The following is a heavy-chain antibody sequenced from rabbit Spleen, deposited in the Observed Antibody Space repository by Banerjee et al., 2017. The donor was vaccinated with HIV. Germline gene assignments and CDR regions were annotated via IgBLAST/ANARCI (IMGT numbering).Heavy chain of an antibody. V-gene: IGHV1S7*01. D-gene: IGHD8-1*01. CDR3: ARDTGSSFSSYGMDL. Sequence: QVKETGGGLVQPGGSLTLSCKASGFDFTSYYMTWVRQAPGKGLEWIGLTEPIFDTTYYANWVNGRFTISSHNAQNTVDLQMNSLTAADTATYFCARDTGSSFSSYGMDLWGQGTLVTVS. CDR2: TEPIFDTT. CDR1: GFDFTSYY. J-gene: IGHJ6*01.